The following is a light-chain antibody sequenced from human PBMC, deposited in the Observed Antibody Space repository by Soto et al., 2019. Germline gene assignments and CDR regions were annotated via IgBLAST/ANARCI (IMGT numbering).Light chain of an antibody. V-gene: IGKV1-39*01. Sequence: DIQMTQSPSSLSASVGDRVTVTCRSSQSIGGYLNWYQQKPGKAPKLLMHAASTLQSGVPSRFSGSGSGTDYPLTISSLQPEDFATYCCQHSYSNTFTLGPWTQVEIK. CDR3: QHSYSNTFT. CDR1: QSIGGY. J-gene: IGKJ3*01. CDR2: AAS.